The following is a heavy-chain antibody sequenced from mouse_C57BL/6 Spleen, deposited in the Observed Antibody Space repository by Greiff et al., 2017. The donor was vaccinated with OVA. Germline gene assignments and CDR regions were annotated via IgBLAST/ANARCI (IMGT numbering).Heavy chain of an antibody. J-gene: IGHJ4*01. V-gene: IGHV2-6-1*01. D-gene: IGHD1-1*01. CDR3: ARHGYYGSSYVHYAMDY. CDR2: IWSDGST. CDR1: GFSLTSYG. Sequence: VQRVESGPGLVAPSQSLSITCTVSGFSLTSYGVHWVRQPPGKGLEWLVVIWSDGSTTYNSALKSRLSISKDNSKSQVFLKMNSLQTDDTAMYYCARHGYYGSSYVHYAMDYWGQGTSVTVSS.